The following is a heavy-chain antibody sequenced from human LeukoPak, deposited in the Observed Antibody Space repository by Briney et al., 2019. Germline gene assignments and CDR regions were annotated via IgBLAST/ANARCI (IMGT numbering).Heavy chain of an antibody. CDR3: ARLPGRDGYNYPDY. D-gene: IGHD5-24*01. J-gene: IGHJ4*02. CDR1: GFTVSGYY. CDR2: IYSGGST. Sequence: GGSLRLSCAASGFTVSGYYMSWVRQAPGKGLEWVSVIYSGGSTYYADSVKGRFTISRDNSKNTLYLQMNSLRAEDTAVYYCARLPGRDGYNYPDYWGQGTLVTVSS. V-gene: IGHV3-66*04.